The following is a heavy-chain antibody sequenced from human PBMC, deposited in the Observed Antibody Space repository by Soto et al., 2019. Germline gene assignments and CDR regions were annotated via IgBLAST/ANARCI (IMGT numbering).Heavy chain of an antibody. CDR1: GFTLQNYA. V-gene: IGHV3-23*01. CDR2: LIGGHYGT. CDR3: AKGKSTGDIDWFDP. Sequence: GGSLRLSCTASGFTLQNYAMAWVRQAPGKGLEWVSTLIGGHYGTAYSYSVKGRFTVSRDNSKNCLYLQMNSLGVEDTAMYFCAKGKSTGDIDWFDPWGQGSLVTAPQ. J-gene: IGHJ5*02. D-gene: IGHD3-10*01.